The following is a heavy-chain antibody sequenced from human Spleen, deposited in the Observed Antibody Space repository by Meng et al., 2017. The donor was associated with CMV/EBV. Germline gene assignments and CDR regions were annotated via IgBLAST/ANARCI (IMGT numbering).Heavy chain of an antibody. CDR2: ISSSSRYI. D-gene: IGHD6-13*01. CDR3: ATRMGTGYTND. CDR1: GFTFRGYS. Sequence: GGSLRLSCAASGFTFRGYSMNLVRQAPGKGLEWVSMISSSSRYIYYADSVKGRFTISRDNADNSLYLQMNNLRADDTAVYYCATRMGTGYTNDWGQGTLVTVSS. V-gene: IGHV3-21*01. J-gene: IGHJ4*02.